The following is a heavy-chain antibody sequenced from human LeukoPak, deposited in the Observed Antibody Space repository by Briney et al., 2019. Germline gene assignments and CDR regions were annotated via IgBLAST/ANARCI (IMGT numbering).Heavy chain of an antibody. V-gene: IGHV3-7*01. J-gene: IGHJ4*02. CDR1: GFTFSSYW. CDR3: ARGHGSSWYRKYYFDY. Sequence: GGSLRLSCAASGFTFSSYWMSWVRQAPGKGLEWVANIKQDGSEKYYVDSVKGRFTISRDNAKNSLYLQMNSLRAEDTAVYYGARGHGSSWYRKYYFDYWGQGTLATVS. CDR2: IKQDGSEK. D-gene: IGHD6-13*01.